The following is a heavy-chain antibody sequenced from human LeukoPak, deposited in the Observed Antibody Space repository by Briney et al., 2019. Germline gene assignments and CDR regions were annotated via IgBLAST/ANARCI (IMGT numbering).Heavy chain of an antibody. J-gene: IGHJ4*02. CDR3: ARSTMVRGALDY. CDR2: IYSGGST. V-gene: IGHV3-53*01. Sequence: PGGSLRLSCAASGVTVSSNYMSWVRKAPGKGLKRVSVIYSGGSTYYAYSVKGRFTISRDNSKNTLYLQMNTLRAEDKAVYYCARSTMVRGALDYWGQGTLVTVSS. CDR1: GVTVSSNY. D-gene: IGHD3-10*01.